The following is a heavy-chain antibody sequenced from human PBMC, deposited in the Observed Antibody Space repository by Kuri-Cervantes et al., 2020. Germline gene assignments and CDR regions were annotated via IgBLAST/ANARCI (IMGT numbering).Heavy chain of an antibody. CDR1: GGSISSYY. J-gene: IGHJ5*02. CDR3: ARDPVTYCSSTSCYGGWFDP. Sequence: SETLSLTCTVSGGSISSYYWSWIRQPPGKGLEWIGYIYYSGSTNYNPSLKSRVTISVDTSKNQFSLKLSSVTAADTAVYYCARDPVTYCSSTSCYGGWFDPWDQGTLVTVSS. D-gene: IGHD2-2*01. V-gene: IGHV4-59*13. CDR2: IYYSGST.